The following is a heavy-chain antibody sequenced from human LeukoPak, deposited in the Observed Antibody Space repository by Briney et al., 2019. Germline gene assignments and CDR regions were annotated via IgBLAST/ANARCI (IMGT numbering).Heavy chain of an antibody. Sequence: ASVKVSCKASGYTFTGYYMHWVRQAPGQGLEWMGWINPNSGGTNYAQKFQGRVTMTRDTSISTAYMELSRLRSDDTAVYYCARDLGGGSYGSGSYYWGLGMDVWGKGTTVTVSS. CDR1: GYTFTGYY. CDR3: ARDLGGGSYGSGSYYWGLGMDV. V-gene: IGHV1-2*02. D-gene: IGHD3-10*01. J-gene: IGHJ6*03. CDR2: INPNSGGT.